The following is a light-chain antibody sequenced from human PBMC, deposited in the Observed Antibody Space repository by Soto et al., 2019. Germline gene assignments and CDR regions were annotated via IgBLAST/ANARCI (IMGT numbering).Light chain of an antibody. CDR1: SGDIGTYKY. CDR3: CSFAGSYSFV. J-gene: IGLJ3*02. CDR2: DVT. Sequence: QSVLTQPRSVSGSPGQSVTISCTGTSGDIGTYKYVSWYQQHPGKVPKLIIYDVTKRPSGVPDRFSGSKSANTASLTISGLQADDEADYYCCSFAGSYSFVFGEGTKLTVL. V-gene: IGLV2-11*01.